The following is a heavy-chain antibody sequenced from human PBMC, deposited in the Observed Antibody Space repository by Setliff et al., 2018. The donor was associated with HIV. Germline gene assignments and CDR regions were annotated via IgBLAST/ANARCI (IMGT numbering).Heavy chain of an antibody. CDR3: AREIPYSYGGRGHPL. Sequence: SETLSLTCALYGGSFSDYYWSWIRQPPEMGLEWIGEVNRGRRTNYNSSLKSRVTISIDTSRNQFSLTVSSVTAADTAVYYCAREIPYSYGGRGHPLWGQGTLVTVSS. V-gene: IGHV4-34*01. CDR2: VNRGRRT. D-gene: IGHD3-22*01. CDR1: GGSFSDYY. J-gene: IGHJ4*02.